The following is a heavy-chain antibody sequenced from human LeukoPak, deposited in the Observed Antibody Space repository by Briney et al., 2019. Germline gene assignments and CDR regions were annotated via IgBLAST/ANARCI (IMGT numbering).Heavy chain of an antibody. Sequence: SQTLSLTCAISGDSVSSNSAAWTWFRQSPSRGLEWLGRTYYRSKWYSDYAVNVKSRITINPDTSKNQFSLQLNSVTPEDSAVYYCARVGSGWQLEFWGQGTLVTVSS. J-gene: IGHJ4*02. V-gene: IGHV6-1*01. CDR3: ARVGSGWQLEF. D-gene: IGHD6-19*01. CDR2: TYYRSKWYS. CDR1: GDSVSSNSAA.